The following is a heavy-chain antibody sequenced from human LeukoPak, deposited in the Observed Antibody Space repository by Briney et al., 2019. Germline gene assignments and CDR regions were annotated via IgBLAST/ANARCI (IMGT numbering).Heavy chain of an antibody. V-gene: IGHV5-51*01. CDR1: GYSFTSYW. CDR2: IYVGDSDT. CDR3: ARQVLDSHQVEMATRGYFDY. Sequence: GESLKISCKGSGYSFTSYWIGWVRQMPGKGLDWVGIIYVGDSDTRYSLSFQGQVTVSADKSISTAYLQWSSLKASDTAMYYCARQVLDSHQVEMATRGYFDYWGQGTLVTVSS. D-gene: IGHD5-24*01. J-gene: IGHJ4*02.